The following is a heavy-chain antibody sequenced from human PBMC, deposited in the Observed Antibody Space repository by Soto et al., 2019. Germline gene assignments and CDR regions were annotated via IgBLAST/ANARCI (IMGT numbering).Heavy chain of an antibody. V-gene: IGHV4-59*01. CDR2: IYYSGST. J-gene: IGHJ6*02. D-gene: IGHD2-15*01. CDR1: GGSISSYY. Sequence: QVQLQESGPGLVKPSETLSLTCTVSGGSISSYYWSWIRQPPGKGLEWIGYIYYSGSTNYNPSLYNRVTISVDTSKIQFSLKLSSVTAADTAVYYCARGPSIVVVVAATPPFYYGMDVWGQGTTVTVSS. CDR3: ARGPSIVVVVAATPPFYYGMDV.